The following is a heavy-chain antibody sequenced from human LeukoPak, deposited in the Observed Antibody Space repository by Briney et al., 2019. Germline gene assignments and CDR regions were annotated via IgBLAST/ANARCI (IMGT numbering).Heavy chain of an antibody. D-gene: IGHD4-17*01. Sequence: GGSLRLSCAASGFTFSSYAMHWVRQAPGKGLEYVSAISSNGGSTYYANSVKGRFTISRDSSKNTLYLQMGSLRAEDMAVYYCARSVTTVTTGLDYWGQGTLVTVSS. CDR3: ARSVTTVTTGLDY. V-gene: IGHV3-64*01. CDR1: GFTFSSYA. CDR2: ISSNGGST. J-gene: IGHJ4*02.